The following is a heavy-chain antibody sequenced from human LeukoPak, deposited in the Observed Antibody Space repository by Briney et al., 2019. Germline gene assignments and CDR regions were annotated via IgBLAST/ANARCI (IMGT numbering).Heavy chain of an antibody. D-gene: IGHD3-10*01. CDR3: ARESGVYYGSGSYAQQIDP. CDR2: ISSSGSTI. J-gene: IGHJ5*02. Sequence: GGSLRLSCAASGFTFSDYYMNWVRQAPGKGLEWVSYISSSGSTIYYADSVKGRFTISRDNAKNSLYLQMNSLRAEDTAVYYCARESGVYYGSGSYAQQIDPWGQGTLVTVSS. CDR1: GFTFSDYY. V-gene: IGHV3-11*04.